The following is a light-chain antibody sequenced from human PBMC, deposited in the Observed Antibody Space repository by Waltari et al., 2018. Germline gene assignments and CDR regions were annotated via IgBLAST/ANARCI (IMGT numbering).Light chain of an antibody. V-gene: IGKV3-11*01. CDR3: QQYYNSPLT. CDR1: QSISTY. J-gene: IGKJ4*01. Sequence: EIVLTQSPATLSLSPGERATLSCRASQSISTYLGWYQQKPGQAPRLLIYDASKRATDIPARFSGSGSGTDFTLAISSLEPEDFAVYYCQQYYNSPLTFGGGTKVEIK. CDR2: DAS.